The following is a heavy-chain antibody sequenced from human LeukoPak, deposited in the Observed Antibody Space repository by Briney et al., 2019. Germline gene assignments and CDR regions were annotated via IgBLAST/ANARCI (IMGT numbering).Heavy chain of an antibody. Sequence: GGSLRLSCAASGFTFSSYAMSWVRQAPGKGLEWVSSISSSGGSAYNADSVKGRFTIFRDNSKNTLYLQMNSLRAEDPAVYYCAKASGHYYFDHWGQGTLVTVPS. D-gene: IGHD6-19*01. J-gene: IGHJ4*02. CDR2: ISSSGGSA. V-gene: IGHV3-23*01. CDR3: AKASGHYYFDH. CDR1: GFTFSSYA.